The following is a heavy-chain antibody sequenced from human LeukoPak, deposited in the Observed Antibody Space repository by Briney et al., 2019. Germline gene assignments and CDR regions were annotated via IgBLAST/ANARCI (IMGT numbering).Heavy chain of an antibody. D-gene: IGHD6-19*01. V-gene: IGHV4-34*01. CDR2: INHSGST. J-gene: IGHJ4*02. CDR3: ARVGGSGWYVDY. Sequence: KPSETLSLTCAVYGGSFSGYYWSWIRQPPGKGLEWIGEINHSGSTNYNPSLKSRATISVDTSKNQFSLKLSSVTAADTAVYYCARVGGSGWYVDYWGQGTLVTVSS. CDR1: GGSFSGYY.